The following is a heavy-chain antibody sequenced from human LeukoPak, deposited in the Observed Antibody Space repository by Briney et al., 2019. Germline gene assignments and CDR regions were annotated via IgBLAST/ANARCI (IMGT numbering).Heavy chain of an antibody. Sequence: SETLSLTCTVSGGSTSTYYWSWIRQPAGKGLEWIGRIYTSGSTNYNPSLKSRVTMSVDTSKNQFSLKLSSVAAADTAVYYCARTRYDYYDSSGEVSYYMDVWGKGTTVTISS. J-gene: IGHJ6*03. D-gene: IGHD3-22*01. V-gene: IGHV4-4*07. CDR2: IYTSGST. CDR1: GGSTSTYY. CDR3: ARTRYDYYDSSGEVSYYMDV.